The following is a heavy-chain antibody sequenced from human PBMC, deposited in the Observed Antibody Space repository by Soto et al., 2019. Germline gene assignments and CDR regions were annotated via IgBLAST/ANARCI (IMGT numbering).Heavy chain of an antibody. CDR3: IRDFGDFLIDH. CDR2: MHSGGST. D-gene: IGHD4-17*01. V-gene: IGHV4-39*01. CDR1: GGSITSGSYY. Sequence: QLQLQESGPGLVKPSETLSLTCTVSGGSITSGSYYWGWIRQPPGKGLEWIGTMHSGGSTYYNPSITSRVSISRDTSRNEFSLKLTSVTAAETAVYYCIRDFGDFLIDHWGQGTLVTVSS. J-gene: IGHJ4*02.